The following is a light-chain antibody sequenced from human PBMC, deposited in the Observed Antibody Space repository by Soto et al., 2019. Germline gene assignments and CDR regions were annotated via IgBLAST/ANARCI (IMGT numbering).Light chain of an antibody. Sequence: QAVLTHPGSVFWSPGHAITISCTGTSSDVGGYNYVSWYQQHPGKVPKLMICEVTNRPPGVSNRFSGSKSGNTASLTISGLQTEEEADYYCSSYTSSSNWVFGGGTKVTVL. J-gene: IGLJ3*02. V-gene: IGLV2-14*01. CDR1: SSDVGGYNY. CDR3: SSYTSSSNWV. CDR2: EVT.